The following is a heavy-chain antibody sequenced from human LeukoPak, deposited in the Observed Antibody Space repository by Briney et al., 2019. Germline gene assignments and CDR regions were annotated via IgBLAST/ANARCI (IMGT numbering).Heavy chain of an antibody. Sequence: ASVKVSCKASGYTFSNYYIHWVRQAPGQGLEWMGKINPSDDDITYAQKFQDRVTMTSDTSTSAVYMELSSLRSEDTAVYYCARTPLTGFYMPPGYWGQGSLVTVSS. D-gene: IGHD3-9*01. CDR2: INPSDDDI. J-gene: IGHJ4*02. CDR1: GYTFSNYY. CDR3: ARTPLTGFYMPPGY. V-gene: IGHV1-46*01.